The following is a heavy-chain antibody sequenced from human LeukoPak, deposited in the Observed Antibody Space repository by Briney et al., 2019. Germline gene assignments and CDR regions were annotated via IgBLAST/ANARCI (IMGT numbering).Heavy chain of an antibody. J-gene: IGHJ4*02. CDR1: GFTFNSYW. D-gene: IGHD3-10*01. Sequence: GGSLRLSCAASGFTFNSYWMSWVRQAPGKGLEWVANTKQDGNEKYYVDSVAGRFTISRDNDKNSLYLQMNSLRAEDTAVYYCARSMTGSGSYYPYFDYWGQGTLVTVSS. CDR2: TKQDGNEK. V-gene: IGHV3-7*04. CDR3: ARSMTGSGSYYPYFDY.